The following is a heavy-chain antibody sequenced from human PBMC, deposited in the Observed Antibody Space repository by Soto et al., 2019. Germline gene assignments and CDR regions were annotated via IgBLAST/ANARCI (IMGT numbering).Heavy chain of an antibody. V-gene: IGHV1-8*01. CDR2: MNPNTGNT. Sequence: QEQLVQSGAEVKKPGAPVKVSCKASGYTFTNYNINWVRQATGQGLEWMGWMNPNTGNTGYAEKFQGRVTMTRNCSINTAYMELSGLRSDDTAVYYCAREAASDPSFYYHYMDVWGKGTTVTVSS. J-gene: IGHJ6*03. CDR1: GYTFTNYN. D-gene: IGHD6-25*01. CDR3: AREAASDPSFYYHYMDV.